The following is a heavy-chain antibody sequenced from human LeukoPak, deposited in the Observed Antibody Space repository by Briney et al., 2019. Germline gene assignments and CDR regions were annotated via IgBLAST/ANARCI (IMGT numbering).Heavy chain of an antibody. CDR1: GDSVSSNSAA. D-gene: IGHD6-13*01. Sequence: SQTLSLTCAISGDSVSSNSAAWNWIRQSPSRGLVWLGRTYYRAKWYNEYTVSVKSRITISPDTSKNQFSLLLNSLSPEDTAVYYCARGPAGTGAFDVWGQGTLVTVPS. J-gene: IGHJ3*01. CDR3: ARGPAGTGAFDV. CDR2: TYYRAKWYN. V-gene: IGHV6-1*01.